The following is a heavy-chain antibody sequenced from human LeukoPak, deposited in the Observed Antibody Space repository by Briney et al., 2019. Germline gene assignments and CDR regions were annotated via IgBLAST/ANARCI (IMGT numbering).Heavy chain of an antibody. J-gene: IGHJ4*02. V-gene: IGHV4-34*01. CDR3: ARGSISSWYRSYFDY. CDR1: GGSFSGYY. Sequence: PSETLSLTCAVYGGSFSGYYWSWIRQPPGKGLEWIGEINHSGSTNYNPSLKSRVTISVDTSKNQFSLKLSSVTAADTAVYYCARGSISSWYRSYFDYWGQGTLVTVSS. D-gene: IGHD6-13*01. CDR2: INHSGST.